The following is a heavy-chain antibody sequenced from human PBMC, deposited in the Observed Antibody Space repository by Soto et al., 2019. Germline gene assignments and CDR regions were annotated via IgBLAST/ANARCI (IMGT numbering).Heavy chain of an antibody. Sequence: PSETLSLTCTVSGGSISSSNYYWGWIRQPPGKGLEWIGSIYYSGSTYYNPSLKSRVTISRDTSKNQISLKMTSVTAADTAEYYCARAERYRTVLYPFDYWGRGTLVTVSS. CDR3: ARAERYRTVLYPFDY. CDR2: IYYSGST. J-gene: IGHJ4*02. CDR1: GGSISSSNYY. D-gene: IGHD3-16*01. V-gene: IGHV4-39*07.